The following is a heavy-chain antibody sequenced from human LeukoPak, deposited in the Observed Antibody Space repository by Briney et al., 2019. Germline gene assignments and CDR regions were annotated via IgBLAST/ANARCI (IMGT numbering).Heavy chain of an antibody. V-gene: IGHV1-46*01. J-gene: IGHJ4*02. D-gene: IGHD5-12*01. Sequence: GASVTVSFTSFGYSLTNYYVHWERQAPGQGLEWMGEINPSGGSTSYAQKFQGRITVTRDTYTNTDYMDLSSLRSEDTATYYCARGAPTSRIGAGRFDYWGQGSLLTVAP. CDR1: GYSLTNYY. CDR3: ARGAPTSRIGAGRFDY. CDR2: INPSGGST.